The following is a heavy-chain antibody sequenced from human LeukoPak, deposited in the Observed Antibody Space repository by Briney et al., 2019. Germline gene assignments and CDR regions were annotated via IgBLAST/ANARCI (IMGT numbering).Heavy chain of an antibody. CDR2: IYAYGST. CDR1: GFTVSGNY. D-gene: IGHD6-19*01. V-gene: IGHV3-66*01. CDR3: ARVIAVSGEYFDY. Sequence: PGGSLRLSCAASGFTVSGNYMSWVRQAPGKGLEWVSVIYAYGSTYYADSAKGRFTISRDNSNNMLYLQMNSLRAEDTAVYFCARVIAVSGEYFDYWGQGTLVTVSS. J-gene: IGHJ4*02.